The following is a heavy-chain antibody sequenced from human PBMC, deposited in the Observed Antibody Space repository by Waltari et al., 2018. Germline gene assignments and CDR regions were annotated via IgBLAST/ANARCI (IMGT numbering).Heavy chain of an antibody. CDR2: ISSSSSYI. CDR1: GFTFSSYS. Sequence: EVQLVESGGGLVKPGGSLRLSCAASGFTFSSYSMNWVRQAPGKGLEWVSSISSSSSYIYYADSLKGRFTISRDNAKNSLYLQMNSLRAEDTAVYYCSVDYYGSGRPLPFDYWGQGTLVTVSS. CDR3: SVDYYGSGRPLPFDY. V-gene: IGHV3-21*01. D-gene: IGHD3-10*01. J-gene: IGHJ4*02.